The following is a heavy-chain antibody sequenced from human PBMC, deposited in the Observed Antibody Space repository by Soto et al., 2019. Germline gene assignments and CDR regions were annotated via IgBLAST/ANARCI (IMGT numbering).Heavy chain of an antibody. J-gene: IGHJ5*02. CDR1: GGSISSSRYY. Sequence: PSETLSLTCTVSGGSISSSRYYWGWIRQPPGKGLEWIGSIYYGGSTYYNPSLKSRVTISVDTSKNQFSLKLSSVTAADTAVYYCARPFRDYYGSGYNWFDPWGQGTLVTVSS. CDR3: ARPFRDYYGSGYNWFDP. D-gene: IGHD3-10*01. CDR2: IYYGGST. V-gene: IGHV4-39*01.